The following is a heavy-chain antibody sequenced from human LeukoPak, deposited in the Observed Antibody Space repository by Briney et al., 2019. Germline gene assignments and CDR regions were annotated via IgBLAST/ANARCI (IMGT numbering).Heavy chain of an antibody. J-gene: IGHJ6*02. Sequence: PSETLSLTCTVSGDAISSGGFFWSWIRQPPGKGLEWIGEINHSGSTNYNPSLKSRVTISVDTSKNQFSLKLSSVTAADTAVYYCARGSSGWYQGLYYYYYGMDVWGQGTTVTVSS. D-gene: IGHD6-19*01. CDR3: ARGSSGWYQGLYYYYYGMDV. CDR1: GDAISSGGFF. CDR2: INHSGST. V-gene: IGHV4-39*07.